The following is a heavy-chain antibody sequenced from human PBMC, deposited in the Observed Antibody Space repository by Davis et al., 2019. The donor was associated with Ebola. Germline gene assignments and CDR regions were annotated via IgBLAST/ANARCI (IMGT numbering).Heavy chain of an antibody. D-gene: IGHD5-18*01. CDR1: GFTLTDYY. Sequence: ASVKVSCKAFGFTLTDYYMHWVRQAPGQGLEWMGWINPNSGGTNYAQKFQGRVTMTRDTSISTAYMELSRLRSEDTAVYYCARGGYSYGHLGDYWGQGTLVTVSS. V-gene: IGHV1-2*02. CDR3: ARGGYSYGHLGDY. CDR2: INPNSGGT. J-gene: IGHJ4*02.